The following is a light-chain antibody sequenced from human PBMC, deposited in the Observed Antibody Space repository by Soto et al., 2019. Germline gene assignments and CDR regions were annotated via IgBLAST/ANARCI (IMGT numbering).Light chain of an antibody. CDR1: QSVSSN. CDR3: QQYNNWHSIT. Sequence: EIVITQCPATLSVSPGERATLSCRSSQSVSSNLAWYRQKPGQAPRLLIYGASIRATGIPARFSGSGSGTEFTLTISSLQSEDFAVYYCQQYNNWHSITFGQGTRLEIK. V-gene: IGKV3-15*01. CDR2: GAS. J-gene: IGKJ5*01.